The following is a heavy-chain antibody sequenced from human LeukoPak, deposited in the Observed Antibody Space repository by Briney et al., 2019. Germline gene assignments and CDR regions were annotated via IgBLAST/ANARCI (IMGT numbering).Heavy chain of an antibody. CDR1: GGSFSGYY. Sequence: SETLSLTCAVYGGSFSGYYWSWIRQPPGKGLEWIGEINHSGSTNYNPSLKSRVTISVGTSKHQFSLKLSSVSAANTAVYYCARGPRLYDYVWGSYRYNGYFDYWGQGTLVTVSS. CDR2: INHSGST. CDR3: ARGPRLYDYVWGSYRYNGYFDY. V-gene: IGHV4-34*01. J-gene: IGHJ4*02. D-gene: IGHD3-16*02.